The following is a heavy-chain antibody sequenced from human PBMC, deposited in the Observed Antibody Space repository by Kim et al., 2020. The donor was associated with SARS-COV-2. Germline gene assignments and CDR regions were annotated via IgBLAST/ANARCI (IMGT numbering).Heavy chain of an antibody. V-gene: IGHV4-31*03. CDR1: GGSISSGGYY. CDR2: IYYSGST. J-gene: IGHJ4*02. Sequence: SETLSLTCTVSGGSISSGGYYWSWIRQHPGKGLEWIGYIYYSGSTYYNPSLKSRVTISVDTSKNQFSLKLSSVTAADMAVYYCARVHSSGWYYFDYWGQGTLVTVSS. D-gene: IGHD6-19*01. CDR3: ARVHSSGWYYFDY.